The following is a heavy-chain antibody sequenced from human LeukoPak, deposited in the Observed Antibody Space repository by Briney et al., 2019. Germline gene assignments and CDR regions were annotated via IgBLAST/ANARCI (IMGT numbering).Heavy chain of an antibody. CDR3: ARGGIRLWHMPGCYFDY. CDR1: GFTFSSYG. V-gene: IGHV3-33*01. D-gene: IGHD5-18*01. J-gene: IGHJ4*02. Sequence: GGSLRLSCAASGFTFSSYGMHWVRQAPGKGLEWVAVIWYDGSNKYYADSVKGRFTISRDNSKNTLYPQMNSLRAEDTAVYYCARGGIRLWHMPGCYFDYWGQGTLVTVSS. CDR2: IWYDGSNK.